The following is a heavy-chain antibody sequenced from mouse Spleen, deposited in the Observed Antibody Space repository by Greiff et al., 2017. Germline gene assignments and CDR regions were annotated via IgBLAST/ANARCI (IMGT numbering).Heavy chain of an antibody. Sequence: QVQLQQSGAELAKPGASVKMSCKASGYTFTSYWMHWVKQRPGQGLEWIGYINPSTGYTEYNQKFKDKATLTADKSSSTAYMQLSSLTSEDSAVYYCARNDYYGSSYFDYWGQGTTLTVSS. CDR3: ARNDYYGSSYFDY. D-gene: IGHD1-1*01. V-gene: IGHV1-7*01. J-gene: IGHJ2*01. CDR2: INPSTGYT. CDR1: GYTFTSYW.